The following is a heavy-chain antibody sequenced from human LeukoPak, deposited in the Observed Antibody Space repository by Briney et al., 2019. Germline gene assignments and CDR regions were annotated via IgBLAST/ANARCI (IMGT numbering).Heavy chain of an antibody. V-gene: IGHV4-61*01. Sequence: KPSETLSLTCAVSGYSISSGYYWGWIRQPPGKGLEWIGYIYYSGSTNYNPSLKSRVTISVDTSKNQFSLKLSSVTAADTAVYYCARVSPVPAAIRGYFDYWGQGTLVTVSS. D-gene: IGHD2-2*01. CDR1: GYSISSGYY. CDR2: IYYSGST. J-gene: IGHJ4*02. CDR3: ARVSPVPAAIRGYFDY.